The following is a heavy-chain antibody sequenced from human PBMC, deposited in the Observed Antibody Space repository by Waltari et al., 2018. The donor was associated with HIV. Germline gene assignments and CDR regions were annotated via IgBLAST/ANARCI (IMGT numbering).Heavy chain of an antibody. V-gene: IGHV5-51*01. CDR1: GYHFANKW. Sequence: EVQLVQSGAEVKKPGEYLKISSKGSGYHFANKWLGWGSQMPGKGVEWMGMIYPDDSDTRYSPSFQGQVTISGDKSISTAYLQWSSLKASDTAMYYCARQGDRFIHFDYWGQGTLVTVSS. CDR3: ARQGDRFIHFDY. D-gene: IGHD2-21*02. CDR2: IYPDDSDT. J-gene: IGHJ4*02.